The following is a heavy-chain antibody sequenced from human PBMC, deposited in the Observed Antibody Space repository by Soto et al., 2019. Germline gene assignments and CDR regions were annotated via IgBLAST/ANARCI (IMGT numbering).Heavy chain of an antibody. Sequence: GESLKISCKGSGYSFTSYWIGWVRQMPGKGLEWMMIIYPGDSDTRYSPSFQGQVTISADKSISTAYLQWSSLKASDTAMYYCARTAAAGKYYFGVDVWGQGTTVTVSS. J-gene: IGHJ6*02. V-gene: IGHV5-51*01. CDR3: ARTAAAGKYYFGVDV. CDR2: IYPGDSDT. CDR1: GYSFTSYW. D-gene: IGHD6-13*01.